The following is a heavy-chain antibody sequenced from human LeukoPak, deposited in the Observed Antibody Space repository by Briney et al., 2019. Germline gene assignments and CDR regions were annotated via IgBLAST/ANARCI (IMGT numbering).Heavy chain of an antibody. J-gene: IGHJ4*02. CDR3: ASGDTAVVIGY. D-gene: IGHD5-18*01. Sequence: GASVKLSCKASGYTFTRYDINWVRQGTGQGLEWMGWMNTNSGNTGYAQKFQGRVTMTRNTSISTAYMELSSLRSEDTAVYYCASGDTAVVIGYWGQGTLVTVSS. V-gene: IGHV1-8*01. CDR1: GYTFTRYD. CDR2: MNTNSGNT.